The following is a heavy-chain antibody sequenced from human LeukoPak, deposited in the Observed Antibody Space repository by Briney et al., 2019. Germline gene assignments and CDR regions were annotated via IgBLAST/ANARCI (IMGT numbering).Heavy chain of an antibody. V-gene: IGHV4-39*07. CDR3: ARSLSSGWFPFDY. CDR2: IYYSGST. J-gene: IGHJ4*02. CDR1: GGSISSSSYY. D-gene: IGHD6-19*01. Sequence: SETLSLTCTVSGGSISSSSYYWGWIRQPPGTGLEWIGSIYYSGSTYYNPSLKSRVTISVDTSKNQFSLKQNSVTAADTAVYYCARSLSSGWFPFDYWGQGTLVTVSS.